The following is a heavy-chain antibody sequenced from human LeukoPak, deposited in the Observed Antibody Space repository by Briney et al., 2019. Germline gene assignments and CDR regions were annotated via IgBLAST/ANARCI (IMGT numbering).Heavy chain of an antibody. V-gene: IGHV3-48*04. D-gene: IGHD5-18*01. CDR1: GFTFSSYS. Sequence: GGSLRLSCAASGFTFSSYSMNWVRHAPGKGREWVSYISSSSSTIYYADSVRGRFTISRDNPKNLLYLQMNALRVEDTAVYYCARTARHLDYWGQGTLVTVSS. J-gene: IGHJ4*02. CDR2: ISSSSSTI. CDR3: ARTARHLDY.